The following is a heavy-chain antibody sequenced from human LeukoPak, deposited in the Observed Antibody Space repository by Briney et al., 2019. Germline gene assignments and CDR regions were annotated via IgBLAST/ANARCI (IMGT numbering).Heavy chain of an antibody. V-gene: IGHV4-30-4*07. CDR2: IYYSGST. D-gene: IGHD5-18*01. CDR3: ARGIGYSYENDAFDI. Sequence: SETLSLTCTVSGYSISSDGHSWSWIRQPPGKGLEWIGYIYYSGSTYYNPSLKSRVTISVDTSKNQFSLKLSSVTAADTAVYYCARGIGYSYENDAFDIWGQGTMVTVSS. CDR1: GYSISSDGHS. J-gene: IGHJ3*02.